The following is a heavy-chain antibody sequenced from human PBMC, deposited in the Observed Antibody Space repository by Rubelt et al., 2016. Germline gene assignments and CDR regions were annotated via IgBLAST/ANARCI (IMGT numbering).Heavy chain of an antibody. CDR1: GYTLTELS. D-gene: IGHD2-2*01. J-gene: IGHJ4*02. V-gene: IGHV1-24*01. CDR2: FDPEDGET. Sequence: QVQLVQSGAEVKKPGASVKVSCKVSGYTLTELSMHWVRQAPGKGLEWMGGFDPEDGETIYAQKFQGRVSMNEDTSTDTAYMELRSLRSEDTSVYYCATGIVVVTAHVPSRDYWGQGTLVTVSS. CDR3: ATGIVVVTAHVPSRDY.